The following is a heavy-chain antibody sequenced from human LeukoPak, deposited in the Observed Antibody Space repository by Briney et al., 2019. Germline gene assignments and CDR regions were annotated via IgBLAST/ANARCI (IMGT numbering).Heavy chain of an antibody. V-gene: IGHV4-61*01. CDR2: IYYSGST. D-gene: IGHD4-23*01. CDR1: GGSVSSGSYY. CDR3: ARDRVENPTVVTPDWYFDL. J-gene: IGHJ2*01. Sequence: NASETLSLTCTVSGGSVSSGSYYWSWIRQPPGKGLEWIGYIYYSGSTNYNPSLKSRVTISVDTSKNQFSLKLSSVTAADTAVYYCARDRVENPTVVTPDWYFDLWGRGTLVTVSS.